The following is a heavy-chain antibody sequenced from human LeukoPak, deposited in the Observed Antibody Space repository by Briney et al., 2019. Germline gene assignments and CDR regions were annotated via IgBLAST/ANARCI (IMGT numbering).Heavy chain of an antibody. Sequence: GGSLRLSCAASGFTFSSYAITWVRQAPGKGLEWVSSIRSTGDSTFYADSVKGRFTISRDNSKNTVYLLMNSLRTEDTAVYYCGRSRRVNASLYYYMDVWGKGTTVTVSS. V-gene: IGHV3-23*01. CDR2: IRSTGDST. CDR3: GRSRRVNASLYYYMDV. J-gene: IGHJ6*03. D-gene: IGHD2-15*01. CDR1: GFTFSSYA.